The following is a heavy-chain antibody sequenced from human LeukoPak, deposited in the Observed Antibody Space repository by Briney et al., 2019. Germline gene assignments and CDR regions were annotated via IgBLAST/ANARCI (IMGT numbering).Heavy chain of an antibody. J-gene: IGHJ4*02. Sequence: GGSLRLSCAASGFTFSNAWMTWVRQAPGKGLEWVGRIKSKTAGGTIDYAAPVKGRFTISRDDSKNTLYLQMNSLKTKDTAVYYCTTGESMVGSTIHIRWADWGQGTLVTVSS. V-gene: IGHV3-15*01. CDR1: GFTFSNAW. D-gene: IGHD1-26*01. CDR3: TTGESMVGSTIHIRWAD. CDR2: IKSKTAGGTI.